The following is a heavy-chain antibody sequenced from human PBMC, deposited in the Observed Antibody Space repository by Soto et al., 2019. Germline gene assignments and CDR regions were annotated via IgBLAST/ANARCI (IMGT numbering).Heavy chain of an antibody. CDR2: IYYSGST. CDR3: ARLPQGRNNWFGP. CDR1: GGSISSSSYY. V-gene: IGHV4-39*01. Sequence: QLQLQESGPGLVKPSETLSLTCTVSGGSISSSSYYWGWIRQPPGKGLEWIGSIYYSGSTYYNPSLKSRVTISVDTSKNQFSLKLSSVTAADTAVYYCARLPQGRNNWFGPWGQGTLVTVSS. J-gene: IGHJ5*02.